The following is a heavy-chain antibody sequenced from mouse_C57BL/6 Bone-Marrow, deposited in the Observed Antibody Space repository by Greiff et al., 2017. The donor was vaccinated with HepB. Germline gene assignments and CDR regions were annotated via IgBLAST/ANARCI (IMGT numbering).Heavy chain of an antibody. J-gene: IGHJ4*01. CDR2: IHPNSGST. CDR3: ARSGGYYAMDY. Sequence: QVQLQQPGAELVKPGASVKLSCKASGYTFTSYWMHWVKQRPGQGLEWIGMIHPNSGSTNYNEKFKRKATLTVDKSSSTAYMQLSSLTSEDSAVYYCARSGGYYAMDYWGQGTSVTVSS. D-gene: IGHD3-1*01. CDR1: GYTFTSYW. V-gene: IGHV1-64*01.